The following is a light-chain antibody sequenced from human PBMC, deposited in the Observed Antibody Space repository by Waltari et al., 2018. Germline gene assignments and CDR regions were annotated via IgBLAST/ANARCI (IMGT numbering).Light chain of an antibody. CDR2: EVN. V-gene: IGLV2-14*01. Sequence: QSALTQPASVSASPGQSITLSCTGTSTDAGAYKFVSWYQQHPGEVPKLLIYEVNNRPSGVSDRFSGSRSGNTASLTISGLLPEDEADYYCCSHSSSSTLVLFGGGTKVTVL. J-gene: IGLJ3*02. CDR3: CSHSSSSTLVL. CDR1: STDAGAYKF.